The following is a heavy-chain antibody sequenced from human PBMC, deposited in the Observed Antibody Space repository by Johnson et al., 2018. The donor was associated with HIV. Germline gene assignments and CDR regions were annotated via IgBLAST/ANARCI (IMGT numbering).Heavy chain of an antibody. CDR1: GFTFSDAW. Sequence: VQLVESGGGVVRPGGSLRLSCAASGFTFSDAWMNWVRQAPGKGLEWVGRVKSKTDGGTIDYAAPVKGRLSISRDGSKNTLYLQMNSLKTEDTAVYYCTTGLYWNDAFDIWGQGTMVTVSS. V-gene: IGHV3-15*01. CDR3: TTGLYWNDAFDI. D-gene: IGHD1-1*01. J-gene: IGHJ3*02. CDR2: VKSKTDGGTI.